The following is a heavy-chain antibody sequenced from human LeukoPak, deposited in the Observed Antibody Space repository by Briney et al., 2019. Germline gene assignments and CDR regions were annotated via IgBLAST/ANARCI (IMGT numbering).Heavy chain of an antibody. CDR3: ARTRAGYSSSWYGY. J-gene: IGHJ4*02. CDR2: INHSGST. Sequence: SETLSLTCAVYGGSFSGYYWSWIRQPPGKGLERIGEINHSGSTNYNPSLKSRVTISVDTSKNQFSLKLSSVTAADTAVYYCARTRAGYSSSWYGYWGQGTLVTVSS. CDR1: GGSFSGYY. V-gene: IGHV4-34*01. D-gene: IGHD6-13*01.